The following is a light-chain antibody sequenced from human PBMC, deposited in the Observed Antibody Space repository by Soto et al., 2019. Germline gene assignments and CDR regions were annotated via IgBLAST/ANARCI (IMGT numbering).Light chain of an antibody. CDR1: QSVRSS. CDR2: GAS. CDR3: QQYNNWPWT. J-gene: IGKJ1*01. V-gene: IGKV3-15*01. Sequence: EIVMTQSPATLSVSPGERATLSCRASQSVRSSLAWYQHKPGQVPRLLIYGASTRATGVPVRFSGSGSGTDFTLSISSLQSEDFAVYYCQQYNNWPWTFGQGTKVEIK.